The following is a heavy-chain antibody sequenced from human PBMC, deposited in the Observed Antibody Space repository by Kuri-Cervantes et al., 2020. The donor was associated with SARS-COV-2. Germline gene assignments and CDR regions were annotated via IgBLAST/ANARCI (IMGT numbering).Heavy chain of an antibody. CDR3: ARDYWARGVVIMGLYGMDV. CDR2: IIPIFGTA. V-gene: IGHV1-69*13. Sequence: SVKVSCKASGYTFTSYYMHWVRQAPGQGLEWMGGIIPIFGTANYAQKFQGRVTITADESTSTAYMELSSLRSEDTAVYYCARDYWARGVVIMGLYGMDVWGQGTTVTVSS. D-gene: IGHD3-3*01. J-gene: IGHJ6*02. CDR1: GYTFTSYY.